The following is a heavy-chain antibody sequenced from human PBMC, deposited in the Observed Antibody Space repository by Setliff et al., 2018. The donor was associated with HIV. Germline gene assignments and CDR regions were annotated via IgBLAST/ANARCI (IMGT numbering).Heavy chain of an antibody. CDR2: ISGNNGKT. V-gene: IGHV1-18*01. CDR3: ARADPFVTERSHDFGGNSGGWFDP. CDR1: GYIFTSYG. Sequence: ASVKVSCKASGYIFTSYGISWVRRAPGQGLEWMGWISGNNGKTNYAQNFQGRVTITADASTSTAYMALSSLRSEDTAVYYCARADPFVTERSHDFGGNSGGWFDPWGQGTLVTVSS. J-gene: IGHJ5*02. D-gene: IGHD4-17*01.